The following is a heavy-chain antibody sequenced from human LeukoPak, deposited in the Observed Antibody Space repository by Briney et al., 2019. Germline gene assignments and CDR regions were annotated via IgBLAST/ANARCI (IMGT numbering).Heavy chain of an antibody. CDR1: GFTFTKCA. D-gene: IGHD6-19*01. J-gene: IGHJ4*02. CDR3: AGDRNSDWYSPLDY. V-gene: IGHV3-23*01. CDR2: ITATGDTA. Sequence: GGSLRLSCVASGFTFTKCAMSWIRQAPGKGLEWVAIITATGDTAYYADSVKGRFTISRDNSRNTVYMQMDSLRAEDTAIYYCAGDRNSDWYSPLDYWGQGSQVTVST.